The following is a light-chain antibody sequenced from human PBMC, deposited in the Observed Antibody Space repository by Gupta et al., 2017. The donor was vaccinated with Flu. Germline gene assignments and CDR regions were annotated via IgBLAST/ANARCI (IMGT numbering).Light chain of an antibody. CDR3: QKYHGWPPALT. CDR1: QRVSSS. V-gene: IGKV3-15*01. CDR2: GAS. Sequence: EIVMTLSPVTLSVPPGERATPSCRASQRVSSSLAWYQQNTGQAPRLLIYGASTRATGVPARFSGSGSATVFTHTISSLQSEDFAVYSCQKYHGWPPALTFGGGTKVEIK. J-gene: IGKJ4*01.